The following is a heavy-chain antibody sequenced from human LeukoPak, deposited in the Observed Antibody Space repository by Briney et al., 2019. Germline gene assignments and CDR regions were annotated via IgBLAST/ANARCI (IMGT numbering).Heavy chain of an antibody. D-gene: IGHD1-14*01. CDR3: TLRPGHYFDY. V-gene: IGHV3-48*01. CDR2: ISSSSSTI. CDR1: GFTFSSYS. Sequence: GGSLRLSCAASGFTFSSYSMNWVRQAPGKGLEWVSYISSSSSTIYYADSVKGRFTISRDNAKNSLYLQMSSLGAEDTAVYYCTLRPGHYFDYWGQGTLVTVSS. J-gene: IGHJ4*02.